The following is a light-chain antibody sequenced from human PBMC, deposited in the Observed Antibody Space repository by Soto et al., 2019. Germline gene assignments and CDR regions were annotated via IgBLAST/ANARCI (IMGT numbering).Light chain of an antibody. CDR3: LQYTNWPPIT. V-gene: IGKV3D-15*01. CDR1: QSVSSN. J-gene: IGKJ5*01. Sequence: EIVMTQSPATLSVSPGERATLSCRASQSVSSNLAWYQQNPGQAPRLLIYGASTRATGIPARFSGSGSGTEFTLTISSLQSEDFAVYYCLQYTNWPPITFGQGTRLEIK. CDR2: GAS.